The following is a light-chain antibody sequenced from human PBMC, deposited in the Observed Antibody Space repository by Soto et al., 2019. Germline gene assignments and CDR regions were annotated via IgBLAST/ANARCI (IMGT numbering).Light chain of an antibody. Sequence: SYELTQPPSVSVSPGQTATITCSGGKLGNKFASWYQQRPGQSPVLVIYRHTKRPSGIPERFSGSISGNTASLTIGGTQAMDEADYYCQAWDSGSGVYVFGGGTKVTVL. CDR2: RHT. V-gene: IGLV3-1*01. CDR1: KLGNKF. J-gene: IGLJ1*01. CDR3: QAWDSGSGVYV.